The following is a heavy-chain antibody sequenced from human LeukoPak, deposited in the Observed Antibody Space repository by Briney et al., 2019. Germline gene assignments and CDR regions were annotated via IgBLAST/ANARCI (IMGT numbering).Heavy chain of an antibody. D-gene: IGHD2-2*02. J-gene: IGHJ6*03. Sequence: SVKVSCKATGGTFSSYAISWVRQAPGQGLEWMGGIIPIFGTANYAQKFQGRVTITADESRRTAYMELSSLRSEDTAVYYCARDGESRFYTYYYFMDVWGNGTTVTVSS. CDR2: IIPIFGTA. CDR3: ARDGESRFYTYYYFMDV. V-gene: IGHV1-69*13. CDR1: GGTFSSYA.